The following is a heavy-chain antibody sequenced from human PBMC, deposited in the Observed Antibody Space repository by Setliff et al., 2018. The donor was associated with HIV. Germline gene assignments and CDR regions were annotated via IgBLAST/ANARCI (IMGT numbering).Heavy chain of an antibody. CDR3: VRGVQSPPHYSYYMDV. Sequence: GASVKVSCKASGGTFSSYAISWVRQAPGQGLDWMGRIIPILGVANYAQRFQGKVTITADKSTSTAYMELTSLRFDDTAMYYCVRGVQSPPHYSYYMDVWGEGTMVTVSS. V-gene: IGHV1-69*04. CDR2: IIPILGVA. J-gene: IGHJ6*03. CDR1: GGTFSSYA. D-gene: IGHD3-3*01.